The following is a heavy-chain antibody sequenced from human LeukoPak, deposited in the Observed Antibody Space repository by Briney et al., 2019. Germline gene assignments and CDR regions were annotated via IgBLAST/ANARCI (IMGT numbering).Heavy chain of an antibody. CDR3: ARDVGITVADSFDP. J-gene: IGHJ5*02. Sequence: ASVKVSCKASGYTFTSYGISWVRQAPGQGLEWMGWISAYNGNTNYAQKLQGRVTMTTDTSTSTAYMELRSLRSDDTAVYYCARDVGITVADSFDPWGQGTLVTVSS. CDR1: GYTFTSYG. D-gene: IGHD6-13*01. CDR2: ISAYNGNT. V-gene: IGHV1-18*01.